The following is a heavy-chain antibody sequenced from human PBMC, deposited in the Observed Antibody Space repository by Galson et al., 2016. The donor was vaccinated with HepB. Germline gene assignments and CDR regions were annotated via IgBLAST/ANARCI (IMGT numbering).Heavy chain of an antibody. CDR3: AADQQERRYRDF. CDR1: GFTFSTSA. CDR2: IVVGSGNT. Sequence: SVKVSCKASGFTFSTSAVQWVRQARGQRLEWIGWIVVGSGNTNYAQKFQERVTITRDMSTSTAYMELSSLRSEDTAVYYCAADQQERRYRDFWGQGTLVTVSS. D-gene: IGHD1-1*01. J-gene: IGHJ4*02. V-gene: IGHV1-58*01.